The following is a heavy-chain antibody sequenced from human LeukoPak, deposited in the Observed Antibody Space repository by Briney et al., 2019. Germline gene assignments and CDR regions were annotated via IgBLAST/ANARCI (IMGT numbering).Heavy chain of an antibody. J-gene: IGHJ4*02. CDR2: ISYDGSNK. V-gene: IGHV3-30-3*01. D-gene: IGHD1-26*01. Sequence: PGRSLRLSCAASGFTFSSYAMHWVRQAPGKGLEWVAVISYDGSNKYYADSVKGRFTISRDNSKNTLYLQMNSLRAEDTAVYYCARVEDGSYSSIDYWGQGTLVTVSS. CDR3: ARVEDGSYSSIDY. CDR1: GFTFSSYA.